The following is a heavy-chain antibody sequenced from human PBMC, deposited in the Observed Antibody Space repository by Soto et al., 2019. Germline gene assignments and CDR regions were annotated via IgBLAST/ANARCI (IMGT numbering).Heavy chain of an antibody. CDR2: IFCNDDE. D-gene: IGHD5-18*01. CDR3: VHNGYSDDPLGY. J-gene: IGHJ4*02. CDR1: GLSFTTSGVG. Sequence: SGPTLLNPTQTLTLPGTFSGLSFTTSGVGVGWIRQPPGKALECLALIFCNDDERYSPSLKSRLTITKDTSKNQVVLTMTNMDPVDPATYHCVHNGYSDDPLGYWRRGTLVTVSS. V-gene: IGHV2-5*01.